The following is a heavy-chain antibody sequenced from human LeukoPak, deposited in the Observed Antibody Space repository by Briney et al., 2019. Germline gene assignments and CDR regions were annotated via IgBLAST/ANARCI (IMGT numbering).Heavy chain of an antibody. CDR1: GGSISSSSFY. CDR2: MYYSGST. D-gene: IGHD3-10*01. V-gene: IGHV4-39*01. CDR3: DLGELLRVGYYDL. Sequence: SETLSLTCNVSGGSISSSSFYWGWMRQPPGKGLEWIGTMYYSGSTYYNPSLKSRVTISVDTSKNQFSLKLSSVTAADTAVYYCDLGELLRVGYYDLWGRGTLVTVSS. J-gene: IGHJ2*01.